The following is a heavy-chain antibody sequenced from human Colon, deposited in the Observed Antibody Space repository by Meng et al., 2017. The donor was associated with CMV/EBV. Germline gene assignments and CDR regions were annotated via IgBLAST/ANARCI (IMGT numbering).Heavy chain of an antibody. CDR3: ARDSYDFWSGYYYYYGMDV. J-gene: IGHJ6*02. V-gene: IGHV3-30*02. CDR2: IRYDGSNK. Sequence: GESLKISCAASGFTFSSYGMHWVRQAPGKGLEWVAFIRYDGSNKYYADSVKGRFTISRDNSKNTLYLQMNSLRAEDTAVYYCARDSYDFWSGYYYYYGMDVWGQGTTVTVSS. CDR1: GFTFSSYG. D-gene: IGHD3-3*01.